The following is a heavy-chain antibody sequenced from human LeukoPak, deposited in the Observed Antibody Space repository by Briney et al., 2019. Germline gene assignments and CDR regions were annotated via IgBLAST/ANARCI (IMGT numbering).Heavy chain of an antibody. V-gene: IGHV3-74*01. D-gene: IGHD2-15*01. CDR1: GFTFSTYW. CDR2: ISGDGSIT. Sequence: PGGSLRLSCVASGFTFSTYWMHWVRQAPGEGLVWVSRISGDGSITNYADSVKGRFTISRDNAKNTLYLQMNSLRAEDTAVYYCTRVISVNWGQGILVTVSS. CDR3: TRVISVN. J-gene: IGHJ4*02.